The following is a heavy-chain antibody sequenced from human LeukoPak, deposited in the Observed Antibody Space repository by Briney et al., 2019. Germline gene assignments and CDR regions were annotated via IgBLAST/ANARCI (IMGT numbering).Heavy chain of an antibody. D-gene: IGHD3-9*01. CDR3: ATTGSYSYFDY. CDR2: IKEDGSER. CDR1: GFIFSSHW. J-gene: IGHJ4*02. V-gene: IGHV3-7*05. Sequence: GGTLRLSCAASGFIFSSHWMSWVRQAPGEGLEWVAHIKEDGSERYYGDSVKGRFTVSRDSTKNSVYLQMNSLRVEDTAVYYCATTGSYSYFDYWGQGALVTVSS.